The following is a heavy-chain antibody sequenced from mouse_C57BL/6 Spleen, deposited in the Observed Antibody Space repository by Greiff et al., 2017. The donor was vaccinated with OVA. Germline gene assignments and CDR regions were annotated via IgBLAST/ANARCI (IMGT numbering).Heavy chain of an antibody. CDR3: ARYIVPAFDY. CDR2: IRNKANGYTT. Sequence: EVKLMESGGGLVQPGGSLSLSCAASGFTFTDYYMSWVRQPPGKALEWLGFIRNKANGYTTEYSASVKGRFTISRDNSQSILYLQMNALRAEDSATYYCARYIVPAFDYWGQGTTLTVSS. V-gene: IGHV7-3*01. CDR1: GFTFTDYY. J-gene: IGHJ2*01.